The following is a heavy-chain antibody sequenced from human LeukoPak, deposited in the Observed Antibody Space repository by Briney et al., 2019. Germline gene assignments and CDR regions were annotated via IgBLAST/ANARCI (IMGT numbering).Heavy chain of an antibody. CDR3: ARLVNPIVGATFGAFDI. D-gene: IGHD1-26*01. CDR2: INHSGST. V-gene: IGHV4-34*01. CDR1: GVSMRTYY. J-gene: IGHJ3*02. Sequence: PSETLSLTCTVSGVSMRTYYWSWIRQPPGKGLEWIGEINHSGSTNYNPSLKSRVTISVDTSKNQFSLKLSSVTAADTAVYYCARLVNPIVGATFGAFDIWGQGTMVTVSS.